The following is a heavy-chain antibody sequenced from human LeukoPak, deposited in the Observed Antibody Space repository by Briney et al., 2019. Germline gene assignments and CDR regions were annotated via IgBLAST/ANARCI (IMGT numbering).Heavy chain of an antibody. CDR3: AKRAGTVGARVRSSDY. CDR2: ISSSGRTI. V-gene: IGHV3-11*04. CDR1: GFTFCDYY. J-gene: IGHJ4*02. Sequence: GGSLRLSCAASGFTFCDYYMSWVRQAPGGGREWVSYISSSGRTINYAASVKGRFTISRDNAKNSLYLQINSLRAEDTAVYDCAKRAGTVGARVRSSDYWGQGTLVTVSS. D-gene: IGHD1-26*01.